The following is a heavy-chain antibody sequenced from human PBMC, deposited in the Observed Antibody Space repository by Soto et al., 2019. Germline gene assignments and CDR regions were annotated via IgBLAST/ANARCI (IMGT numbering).Heavy chain of an antibody. CDR1: GFAFSDYY. D-gene: IGHD2-15*01. Sequence: QVQLVESGGGLVKPGGSLRLSCAASGFAFSDYYMSWIRQAPGKGLEWVSYISSSSSYTNYADSVKGRFTISRDNAQNSLYLQMNSLRAEDTAVYYCVRVPGYCSGGSCYRDYWGQGTLVTVSS. V-gene: IGHV3-11*06. J-gene: IGHJ4*02. CDR3: VRVPGYCSGGSCYRDY. CDR2: ISSSSSYT.